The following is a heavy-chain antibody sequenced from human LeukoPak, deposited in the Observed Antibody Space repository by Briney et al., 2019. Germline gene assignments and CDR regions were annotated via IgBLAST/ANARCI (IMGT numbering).Heavy chain of an antibody. D-gene: IGHD6-13*01. Sequence: PGGSLRLSCAASGFTFSSYAMSWVRQAPGKGLDWVSGISGSGGSTYYADSVKGRFTISRDNSKNTLYLQMNSPRAEDTAVYYCAILPGYSSSWYEVDYWGQGTLVTVSS. V-gene: IGHV3-23*01. CDR3: AILPGYSSSWYEVDY. CDR2: ISGSGGST. J-gene: IGHJ4*02. CDR1: GFTFSSYA.